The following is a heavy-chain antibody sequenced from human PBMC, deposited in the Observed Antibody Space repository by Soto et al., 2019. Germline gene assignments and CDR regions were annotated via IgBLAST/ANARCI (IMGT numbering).Heavy chain of an antibody. CDR3: ARWASGSYAEGYYYYYGMDV. J-gene: IGHJ6*02. Sequence: ASVKVSCKASGYTFTGYYMHWVRQAPGQGLEWMGWINPNSGGTNYAQKFQGWVTMTRDTSISTAYMELSRLRSDDTAVYYCARWASGSYAEGYYYYYGMDVWGQGTTVTVSS. V-gene: IGHV1-2*04. D-gene: IGHD1-26*01. CDR1: GYTFTGYY. CDR2: INPNSGGT.